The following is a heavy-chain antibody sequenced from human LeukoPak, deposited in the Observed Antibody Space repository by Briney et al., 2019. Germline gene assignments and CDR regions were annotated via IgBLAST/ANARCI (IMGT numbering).Heavy chain of an antibody. Sequence: SETLSLTCAVSGYSISSGYYWGWIRHPPGKGLEWIGSIYHSGNTNYNPSLKSRVTISVDTSKNQFSLKVSSVTAADTALYYCARWYSSSGYLDYWGQGTLVTVSS. CDR2: IYHSGNT. D-gene: IGHD6-6*01. CDR1: GYSISSGYY. CDR3: ARWYSSSGYLDY. V-gene: IGHV4-38-2*01. J-gene: IGHJ4*02.